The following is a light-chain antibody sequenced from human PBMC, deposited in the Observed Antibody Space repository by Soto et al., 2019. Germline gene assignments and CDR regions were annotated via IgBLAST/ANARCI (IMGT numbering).Light chain of an antibody. CDR1: SSAVGGYNY. CDR2: EVS. V-gene: IGLV2-14*01. CDR3: SSYTSSSTWV. Sequence: QSALTQPASVSGSPGQSITISCTGTSSAVGGYNYVSWYQQHPGKPPKLMIYEVSNRPSGVSNRFSGSKSGNTASLTISGLQAEDEADYYCSSYTSSSTWVFGGGTKVTVL. J-gene: IGLJ3*02.